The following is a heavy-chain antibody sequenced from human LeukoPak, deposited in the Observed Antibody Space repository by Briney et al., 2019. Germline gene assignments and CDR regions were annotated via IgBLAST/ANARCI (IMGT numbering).Heavy chain of an antibody. CDR2: IYYSGST. CDR1: GGSISSSSYY. Sequence: NPSETLSLTCTVSGGSISSSSYYWGWIRQPPGKGLEWIGSIYYSGSTYYNPSLKSRVTISVDTSKNQFSLKLSSVTAADTAVYYCARRRMAAGKTDYWGQGTLVTVSS. D-gene: IGHD6-13*01. J-gene: IGHJ4*02. CDR3: ARRRMAAGKTDY. V-gene: IGHV4-39*01.